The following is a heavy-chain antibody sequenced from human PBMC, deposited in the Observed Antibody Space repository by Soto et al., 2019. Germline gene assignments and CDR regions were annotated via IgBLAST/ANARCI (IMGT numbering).Heavy chain of an antibody. J-gene: IGHJ5*02. CDR3: ARAHGDYVGNWFDP. CDR1: GGSISSYY. V-gene: IGHV4-59*01. D-gene: IGHD4-17*01. CDR2: IYYSGST. Sequence: SETLSLTCTVSGGSISSYYWSWIRQPPGKGLEWIGYIYYSGSTNYNPSLKSRVTISVDTSKNQFSLKLSPVTAADTAVYYCARAHGDYVGNWFDPWGQGTLVTVSS.